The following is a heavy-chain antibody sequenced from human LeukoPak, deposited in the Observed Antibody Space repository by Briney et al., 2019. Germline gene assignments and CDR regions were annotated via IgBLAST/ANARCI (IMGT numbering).Heavy chain of an antibody. CDR3: ARGRGSGSYPYYYYYYYMDV. D-gene: IGHD3-10*01. V-gene: IGHV3-7*01. CDR2: IKQDGSEK. CDR1: GFTFSSYW. Sequence: GGSLRLSCAASGFTFSSYWMSWVRPAPGKGLEGVANIKQDGSEKHYVDSVKGRFTISRDNAKNSLYLQMNSLRAEGTAAYYCARGRGSGSYPYYYYYYYMDVWGKGTTVTVSS. J-gene: IGHJ6*03.